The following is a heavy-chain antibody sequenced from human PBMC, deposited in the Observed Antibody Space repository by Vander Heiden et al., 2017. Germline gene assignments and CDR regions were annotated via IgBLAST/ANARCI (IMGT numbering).Heavy chain of an antibody. V-gene: IGHV3-23*01. Sequence: EVQLLESGGSLVQPGGSLRLSCAASGFTFSSYAMSWVRQAPGKGLEWVSAISGSGGSTYYADSVKGRFTISRDNSKNTLYLQMNSLRAEDTAVYYCAKGKATYSSGWYQGDYWGQGTLVTVSS. CDR1: GFTFSSYA. CDR2: ISGSGGST. CDR3: AKGKATYSSGWYQGDY. J-gene: IGHJ4*02. D-gene: IGHD6-19*01.